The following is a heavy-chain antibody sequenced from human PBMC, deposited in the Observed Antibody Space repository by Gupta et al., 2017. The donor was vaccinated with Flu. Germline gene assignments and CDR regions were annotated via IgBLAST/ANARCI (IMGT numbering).Heavy chain of an antibody. CDR3: ARGTYSSSWSSNFDR. J-gene: IGHJ4*02. V-gene: IGHV4-34*01. D-gene: IGHD6-13*01. CDR2: INRDGST. Sequence: WTWIRQSPGKGPEWIGEINRDGSTTYNPSLKSRVTISVDTSKKQFYLNLISVSAADTAVYYCARGTYSSSWSSNFDRWGQGKLVTVST.